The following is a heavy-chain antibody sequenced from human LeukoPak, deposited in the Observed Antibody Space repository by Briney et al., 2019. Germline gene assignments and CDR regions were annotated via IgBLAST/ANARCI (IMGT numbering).Heavy chain of an antibody. CDR1: GFTFSSYA. D-gene: IGHD3-3*01. CDR2: ISSSSSYI. CDR3: ARDTGPFGVVISNFDY. V-gene: IGHV3-21*01. Sequence: PGGSLRLSCAASGFTFSSYAMSWVRQAPGKGLEWVSSISSSSSYIYYADSVKGRFTISRDNAKNSLYLQMNSLRAEDTAVYYCARDTGPFGVVISNFDYWGQGTLVTVSS. J-gene: IGHJ4*02.